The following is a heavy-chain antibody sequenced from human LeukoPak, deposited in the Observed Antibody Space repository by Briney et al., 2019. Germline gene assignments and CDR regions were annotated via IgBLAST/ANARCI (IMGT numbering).Heavy chain of an antibody. J-gene: IGHJ4*02. Sequence: SVKVSCKASGGTFSSYAISWVRQAPGQGLEWMGGIIPIFGTANYAQKFQGRVTITTDESTSTAYMELSSLRSDDTAVYYCARYHPLYGDLYYFDYWGQGTLVTVSS. CDR2: IIPIFGTA. V-gene: IGHV1-69*05. D-gene: IGHD4-17*01. CDR3: ARYHPLYGDLYYFDY. CDR1: GGTFSSYA.